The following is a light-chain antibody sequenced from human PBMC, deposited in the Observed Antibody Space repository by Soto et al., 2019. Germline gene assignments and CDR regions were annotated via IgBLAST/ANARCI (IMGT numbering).Light chain of an antibody. CDR3: CSYGGSRAV. CDR1: SSDVGSHNL. V-gene: IGLV2-23*02. J-gene: IGLJ7*01. CDR2: EVS. Sequence: QSALTQPASVSGSPGQSITISCTGTSSDVGSHNLVSWYPQHTGQAPKHMIYEVSKRPLGVSARFSASKSGNTASLTVSGLQAEAEADYYCCSYGGSRAVFGGGTQLTVL.